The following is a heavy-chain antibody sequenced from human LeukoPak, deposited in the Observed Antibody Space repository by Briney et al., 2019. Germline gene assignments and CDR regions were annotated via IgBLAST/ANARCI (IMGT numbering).Heavy chain of an antibody. CDR3: ESSGSGFGEFYYYYGMDV. V-gene: IGHV4-34*01. CDR2: INHSGST. CDR1: GGSFSGYY. D-gene: IGHD3-10*01. J-gene: IGHJ6*02. Sequence: PSETLSLTCAVYGGSFSGYYWSWIRQPPGKGLEWIGEINHSGSTNYNPSLKSRVTISVDTSKNQFSLKLSSVTAADTAVYYCESSGSGFGEFYYYYGMDVWGQGTTVTVSS.